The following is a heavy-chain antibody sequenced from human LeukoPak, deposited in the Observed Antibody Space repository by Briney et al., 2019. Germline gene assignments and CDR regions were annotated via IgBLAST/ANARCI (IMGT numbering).Heavy chain of an antibody. CDR2: ISYDGSNK. J-gene: IGHJ4*02. V-gene: IGHV3-30*18. Sequence: PGGPLRLSCAASGFTFSSYGMHWVRQAPGKGLEWVAVISYDGSNKYYADSVKGRFTISRDNSKNTLYLQMNSLRAEDTAVYYCAKGGSGIQLWFYSHFDYWGQGTLVTVSS. CDR3: AKGGSGIQLWFYSHFDY. CDR1: GFTFSSYG. D-gene: IGHD5-18*01.